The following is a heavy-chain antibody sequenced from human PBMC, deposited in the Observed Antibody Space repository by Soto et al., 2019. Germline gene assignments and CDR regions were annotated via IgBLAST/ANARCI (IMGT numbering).Heavy chain of an antibody. CDR3: ASLFVAIFEKPYYYYMDV. Sequence: GGSLRLSCAASGFTFSSYSMNWVRQAPGKGLEWVSYISSSSSTIYYADSVKGRFTISRDNAKNSLYLQMNSLRAEDTAVYYCASLFVAIFEKPYYYYMDVWGKGTTVTVSS. CDR2: ISSSSSTI. V-gene: IGHV3-48*01. D-gene: IGHD3-3*01. J-gene: IGHJ6*03. CDR1: GFTFSSYS.